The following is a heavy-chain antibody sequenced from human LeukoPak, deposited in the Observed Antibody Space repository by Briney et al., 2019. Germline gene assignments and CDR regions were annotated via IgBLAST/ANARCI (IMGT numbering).Heavy chain of an antibody. V-gene: IGHV3-9*01. J-gene: IGHJ3*02. CDR2: ISWNSGSI. CDR1: GFTFDDYA. Sequence: GRSLRLSCAASGFTFDDYAMHWVRQAPGKGLEWVSGISWNSGSIGYADSVKGRFTISRDNAKNSLYLQMNSLRAEDTALYYCAKKRGYRGAFDIWGQGTMVTVSS. D-gene: IGHD2-15*01. CDR3: AKKRGYRGAFDI.